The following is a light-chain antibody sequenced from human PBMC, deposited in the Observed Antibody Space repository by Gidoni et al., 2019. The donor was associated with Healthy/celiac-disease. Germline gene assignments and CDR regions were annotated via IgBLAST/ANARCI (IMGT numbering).Light chain of an antibody. CDR1: QSVSSN. CDR2: GAS. V-gene: IGKV3-15*01. J-gene: IGKJ2*01. Sequence: EIVMTHSPATLSVSPGERATLSCRASQSVSSNLAWYQQKPGQAPRLRIYGASTRATGIPARFSGSGSGTEFTLTISSLQSEDFAVYYCQQYNNWPPGTFGQGTKLEIK. CDR3: QQYNNWPPGT.